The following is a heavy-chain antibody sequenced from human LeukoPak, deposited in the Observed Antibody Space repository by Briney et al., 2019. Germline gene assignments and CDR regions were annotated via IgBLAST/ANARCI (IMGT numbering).Heavy chain of an antibody. V-gene: IGHV1-18*01. Sequence: ASVKVSCKASVYTFTSFGISWVRHAPGQGLEWMGWISAYNGNTNYAQKLQGRVTMTTDTSTSTAYMELRSLRSDDTAVYYRARSYYYGMDVWGQGTTVTVSS. CDR1: VYTFTSFG. CDR3: ARSYYYGMDV. J-gene: IGHJ6*02. CDR2: ISAYNGNT.